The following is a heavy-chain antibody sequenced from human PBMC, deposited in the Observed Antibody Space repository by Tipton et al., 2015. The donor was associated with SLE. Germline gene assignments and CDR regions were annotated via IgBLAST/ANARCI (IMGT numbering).Heavy chain of an antibody. J-gene: IGHJ5*02. CDR3: SRTMFGVVIAIWFAP. CDR2: ISGNNGNT. D-gene: IGHD3-3*01. CDR1: GYSFTSHG. V-gene: IGHV1-18*01. Sequence: QLVQSGAEVKKPGASVKVSCKTSGYSFTSHGVSWVRQAPGQGLEWMGWISGNNGNTNYAERFRGRVTMTANTSSDTAYMELRSLRPDDTAIYYCSRTMFGVVIAIWFAPCGQGTLISVSS.